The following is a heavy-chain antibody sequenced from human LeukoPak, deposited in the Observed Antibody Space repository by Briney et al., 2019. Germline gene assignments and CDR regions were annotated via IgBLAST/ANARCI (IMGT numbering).Heavy chain of an antibody. V-gene: IGHV1-8*01. J-gene: IGHJ4*02. CDR1: GYTFTTYD. CDR3: ARGASRSFDS. CDR2: MNSNSGNT. Sequence: VASVTVSCEASGYTFTTYDINWVRQAAGQGLEWMGWMNSNSGNTGYAQKFRGRVTFTRDTSTSTAYMDLSSLRSEDTAVYFCARGASRSFDSWGQGTLVTVSS.